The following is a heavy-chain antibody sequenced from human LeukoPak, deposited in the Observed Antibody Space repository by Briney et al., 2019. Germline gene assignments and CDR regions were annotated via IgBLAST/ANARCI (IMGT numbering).Heavy chain of an antibody. CDR1: GGSISSGDYY. CDR2: IYYSGST. Sequence: SETLSLTCTVSGGSISSGDYYWSWIRQPSGKGLEWIGYIYYSGSTYYNPSLKSRLTISSDTSKNQFSLRLTSVTAADTAVYYCARDRTDSGGYYFDVWGQGALVTVSS. J-gene: IGHJ4*02. CDR3: ARDRTDSGGYYFDV. D-gene: IGHD4/OR15-4a*01. V-gene: IGHV4-30-4*01.